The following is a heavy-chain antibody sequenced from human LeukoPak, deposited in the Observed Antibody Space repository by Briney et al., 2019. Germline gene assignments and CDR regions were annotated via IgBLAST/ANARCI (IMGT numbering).Heavy chain of an antibody. CDR2: ISAYNGNT. J-gene: IGHJ5*02. CDR1: GYTFTSYG. V-gene: IGHV1-18*01. D-gene: IGHD3-10*01. CDR3: ARDTGGDGELSPFDP. Sequence: ASVKVSCKASGYTFTSYGISWVRQAPGQGLEWMGWISAYNGNTNYAQKLQGRVTMTTDTSTSTAYMELRSLRSDDTAVYYCARDTGGDGELSPFDPWGQGTLVTVSS.